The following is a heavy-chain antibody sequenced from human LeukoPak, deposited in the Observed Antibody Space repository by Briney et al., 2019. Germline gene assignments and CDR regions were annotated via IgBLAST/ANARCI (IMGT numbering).Heavy chain of an antibody. CDR3: ARGGYYGSGSYEGYFDY. D-gene: IGHD3-10*01. CDR2: ISYDGSNK. CDR1: GFTFSSYA. J-gene: IGHJ4*02. V-gene: IGHV3-30-3*01. Sequence: PAGGSLRLSCAASGFTFSSYAMHWVRQAPGKGLEWVAVISYDGSNKYYADSVMGRFTISRDNSKNTLYLQMNSLRAEDTAVYYCARGGYYGSGSYEGYFDYWGQGTLVTVSS.